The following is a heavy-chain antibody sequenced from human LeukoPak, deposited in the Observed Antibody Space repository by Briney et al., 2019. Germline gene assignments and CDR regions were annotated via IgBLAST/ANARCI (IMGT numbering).Heavy chain of an antibody. D-gene: IGHD3-3*01. Sequence: SETLSRTCTVSGGSISSSSYYWGWVRQPPGKGLEWIANIYYSGSTYYSPSLRSRVTISVDTSNNQFSLKLTSVTAADTAVYYCARHASVSGNWPRPLDYWGQGTLVTVSS. CDR1: GGSISSSSYY. J-gene: IGHJ4*02. CDR3: ARHASVSGNWPRPLDY. CDR2: IYYSGST. V-gene: IGHV4-39*01.